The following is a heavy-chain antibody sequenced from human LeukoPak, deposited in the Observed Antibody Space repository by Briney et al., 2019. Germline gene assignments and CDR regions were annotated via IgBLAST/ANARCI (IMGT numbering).Heavy chain of an antibody. V-gene: IGHV4-39*01. D-gene: IGHD2-21*01. CDR1: GGSISSSSYY. CDR2: MYYSGST. CDR3: ARQMCGGDCYSWSRSYYFDY. J-gene: IGHJ4*02. Sequence: SETLSLTCTVSGGSISSSSYYWGWIRQPPGKGLEWIGSMYYSGSTYYNPSLKSRVTISVDTSKNQISLKLSSVTAADTAVYYCARQMCGGDCYSWSRSYYFDYWGQGTLVTVSS.